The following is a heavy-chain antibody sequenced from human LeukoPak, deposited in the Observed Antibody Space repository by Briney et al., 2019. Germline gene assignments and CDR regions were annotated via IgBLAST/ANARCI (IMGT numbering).Heavy chain of an antibody. J-gene: IGHJ3*01. Sequence: PSQTLSLTCTVSGGSISSCGYSWSWIRQPPGKGLEWSGNIHHSGGTYYTLSLKSRLTISVDRSKNQFPLTLNSVTAADTAAYFCARDLPLAAAAKDVFDLWGQGTLVTDSS. V-gene: IGHV4-30-2*01. CDR2: IHHSGGT. CDR1: GGSISSCGYS. CDR3: ARDLPLAAAAKDVFDL. D-gene: IGHD6-13*01.